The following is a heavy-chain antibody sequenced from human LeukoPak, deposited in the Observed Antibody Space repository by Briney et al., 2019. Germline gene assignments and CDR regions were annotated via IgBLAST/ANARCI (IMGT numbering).Heavy chain of an antibody. CDR1: GFTFSSYA. CDR3: ARVPMVRGVPLGMDV. V-gene: IGHV3-23*01. Sequence: GGSLRLSCAASGFTFSSYAMSWVRQAPGKGLEWVSAISGSGGSTYYADSVKGRFTISRDNSKNTLYLQMNSLRAEDTAVYYCARVPMVRGVPLGMDVWGRGTTVTVSS. CDR2: ISGSGGST. D-gene: IGHD3-10*01. J-gene: IGHJ6*02.